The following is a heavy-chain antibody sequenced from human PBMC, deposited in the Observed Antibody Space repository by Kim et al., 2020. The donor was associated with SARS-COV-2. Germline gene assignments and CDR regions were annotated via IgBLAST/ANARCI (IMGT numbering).Heavy chain of an antibody. CDR1: GFTFSSYE. Sequence: GGSLRLSCAASGFTFSSYEMNWVRQAPGKGLEWVSYISSSGSTIYYADSVKGRFTISRDNAKNSLYLQMNSLRAEDTAVYYCAGDSRYSGYDGHYFDYWGQGTLVTVSS. J-gene: IGHJ4*02. V-gene: IGHV3-48*03. D-gene: IGHD5-12*01. CDR3: AGDSRYSGYDGHYFDY. CDR2: ISSSGSTI.